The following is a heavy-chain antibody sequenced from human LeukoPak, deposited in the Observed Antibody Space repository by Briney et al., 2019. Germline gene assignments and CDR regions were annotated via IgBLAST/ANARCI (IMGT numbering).Heavy chain of an antibody. CDR2: IYYTGST. D-gene: IGHD3-10*01. CDR1: GGSISNYY. V-gene: IGHV4-59*01. J-gene: IGHJ4*02. Sequence: SETLSLTCTVSGGSISNYYWSWIRQPPGKGLEWIGYIYYTGSTNYNPYLRSRVTISVDTSKNQFSLKLSSVTAADTAVYYCARSHGSGSYYNLNDYWGQGTLVTVSS. CDR3: ARSHGSGSYYNLNDY.